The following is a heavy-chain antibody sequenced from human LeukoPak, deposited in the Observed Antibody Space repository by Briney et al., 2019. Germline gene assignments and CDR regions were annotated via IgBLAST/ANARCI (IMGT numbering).Heavy chain of an antibody. D-gene: IGHD2-15*01. CDR3: ARIWPSVAAFDI. CDR1: GFTFSSYE. J-gene: IGHJ3*02. CDR2: ITNSDNSM. Sequence: GGSLRLSCAASGFTFSSYEMNWVRQAQGKGLEWVSYITNSDNSMYYADSVKGRFTISRDNAKNTLHLQMNSLRAEDTAVYYCARIWPSVAAFDIWGQGTMVTVSS. V-gene: IGHV3-48*03.